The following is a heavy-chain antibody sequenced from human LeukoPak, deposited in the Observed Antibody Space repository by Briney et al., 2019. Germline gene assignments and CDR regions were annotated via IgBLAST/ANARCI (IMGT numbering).Heavy chain of an antibody. V-gene: IGHV1-2*02. J-gene: IGHJ4*02. CDR2: INPNSGGT. CDR3: ARVPPHCYDSSGYFDY. CDR1: GYTFTGYY. Sequence: ASVKVSCKASGYTFTGYYMHWVRQAPGQGLEWMGWINPNSGGTNYAQKFQGRVTMTRDTSISTAYMELSWLRSDDTAVYYCARVPPHCYDSSGYFDYWGQGTLVTVSS. D-gene: IGHD3-22*01.